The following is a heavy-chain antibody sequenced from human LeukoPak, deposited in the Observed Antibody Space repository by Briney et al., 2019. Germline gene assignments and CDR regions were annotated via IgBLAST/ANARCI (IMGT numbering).Heavy chain of an antibody. J-gene: IGHJ4*02. V-gene: IGHV3-30*04. CDR3: ARSLGRLNDY. Sequence: PGGSLRLSCAASGFTFSSYAMHWVRQAPGKGLEWVAVISYDGSNKYYADSVKGRFTISRDNSKNTLYLQMNSLRAEDTAVYYCARSLGRLNDYWGQGTLVTVSS. CDR1: GFTFSSYA. CDR2: ISYDGSNK.